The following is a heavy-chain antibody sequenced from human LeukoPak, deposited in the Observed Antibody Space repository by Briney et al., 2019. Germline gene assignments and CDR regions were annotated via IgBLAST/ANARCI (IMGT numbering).Heavy chain of an antibody. CDR1: GYSFTSYW. Sequence: GESLKISCKGSGYSFTSYWIGWVRPMSGKGLEWMGIIYPGDPDTRYSPSFQGQVTISADKSISTAYLQWSSLKAADTAIYYCARQWGDCSSTSCYSADWGQGTLVTVSS. CDR2: IYPGDPDT. D-gene: IGHD2-2*01. CDR3: ARQWGDCSSTSCYSAD. J-gene: IGHJ4*02. V-gene: IGHV5-51*01.